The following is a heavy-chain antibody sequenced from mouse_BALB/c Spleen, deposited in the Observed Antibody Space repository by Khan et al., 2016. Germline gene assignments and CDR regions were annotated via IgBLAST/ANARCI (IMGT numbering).Heavy chain of an antibody. Sequence: EVELVESGGGLVKPGGSLKLSCAASGFTFSSYAMSWVRQTPEKRLEWVASISSGGSTYYTDSVKGRFTISRDNARNILNLKMSSLRSEDTAMCYCAGEDYGNYGDYFDYWGQGTTLTVSS. J-gene: IGHJ2*01. V-gene: IGHV5-6-5*01. CDR1: GFTFSSYA. CDR2: ISSGGST. CDR3: AGEDYGNYGDYFDY. D-gene: IGHD2-1*01.